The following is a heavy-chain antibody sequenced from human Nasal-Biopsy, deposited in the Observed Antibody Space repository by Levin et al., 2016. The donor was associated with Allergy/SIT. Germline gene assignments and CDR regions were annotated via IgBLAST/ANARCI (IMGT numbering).Heavy chain of an antibody. CDR2: TNEDGSYT. Sequence: GESLKISCRTSGFTFSRYWMHWVRQGPGQGLEWVSRTNEDGSYTGYADSVKGRFTISRDNAKNTLYLHMNSLRADDTAVYYCSTDLSGPFDSWGQGVLVTVSS. CDR1: GFTFSRYW. D-gene: IGHD1-14*01. J-gene: IGHJ4*02. CDR3: STDLSGPFDS. V-gene: IGHV3-74*01.